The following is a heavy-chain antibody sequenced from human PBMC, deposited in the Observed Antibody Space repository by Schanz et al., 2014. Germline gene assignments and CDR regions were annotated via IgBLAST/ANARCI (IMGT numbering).Heavy chain of an antibody. Sequence: QVQLVESGGGVVRPGRSLRLSCAASGFTFNNYGMHWVRQAPGKGLEWVAVIWYDGTDRYYADSVKGRFTISRDNSKNTLYLQMNSLRAEDTAVYYCARDRQQLVGRIGYYYGMDVWGQGSLVTVSS. J-gene: IGHJ6*02. CDR3: ARDRQQLVGRIGYYYGMDV. V-gene: IGHV3-33*01. CDR2: IWYDGTDR. CDR1: GFTFNNYG. D-gene: IGHD6-13*01.